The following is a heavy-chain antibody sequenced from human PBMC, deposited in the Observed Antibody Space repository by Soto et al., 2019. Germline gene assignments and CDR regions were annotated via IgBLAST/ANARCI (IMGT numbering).Heavy chain of an antibody. D-gene: IGHD3-3*01. CDR2: ISGSGGST. V-gene: IGHV3-23*01. Sequence: GGSLRLSCAASGFTFSSYAMSWVRQAPGKGLEWVSAISGSGGSTYYADSVKGRLTISRDNSKNTLYLQMNSLRAEDTAVYYCAKDRPTYYDFWSGYYTFDYWGQGTLVTVSS. CDR3: AKDRPTYYDFWSGYYTFDY. J-gene: IGHJ4*02. CDR1: GFTFSSYA.